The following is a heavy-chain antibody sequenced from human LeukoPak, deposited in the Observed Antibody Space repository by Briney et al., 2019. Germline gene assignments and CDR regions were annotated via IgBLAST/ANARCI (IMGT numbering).Heavy chain of an antibody. CDR3: ARHLGSAISPVGYCDY. D-gene: IGHD7-27*01. J-gene: IGHJ4*02. V-gene: IGHV5-51*01. CDR2: IYPGDSGT. Sequence: GESLKISCKGSGYSFTSYWIGWVRQMPGKGLEWMGIIYPGDSGTRYSPSFQGQVTISADKSISTAYLQWSSLKASDTAMYYCARHLGSAISPVGYCDYWGQGTLVTVSS. CDR1: GYSFTSYW.